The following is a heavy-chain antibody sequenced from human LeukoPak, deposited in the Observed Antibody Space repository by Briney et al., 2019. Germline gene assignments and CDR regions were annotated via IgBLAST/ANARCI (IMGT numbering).Heavy chain of an antibody. CDR3: ATPDWNDEGY. J-gene: IGHJ4*02. CDR1: GGTFSSYA. Sequence: GASVKVSCKASGGTFSSYAISWVRQAPGQGLEWMGGIIPIFGTANYAQKFQGRVTITTDESTSTAYMELSSLRSEDTAVYYCATPDWNDEGYWGQGTLVTVSS. D-gene: IGHD1-1*01. CDR2: IIPIFGTA. V-gene: IGHV1-69*05.